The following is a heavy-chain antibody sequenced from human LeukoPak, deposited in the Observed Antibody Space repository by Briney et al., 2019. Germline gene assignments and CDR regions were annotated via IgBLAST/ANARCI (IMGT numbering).Heavy chain of an antibody. CDR2: IKEDGSEK. J-gene: IGHJ4*02. Sequence: GGSLRLSFAVFGIKLSQHWMRGARQAPGKGLEWVADIKEDGSEKDYMDSVKGRFTISRENAKNTMSLQMQRLRAEETVVYYWEWEICRCNYSWGQGTRVTVSS. D-gene: IGHD2-2*01. CDR3: EWEICRCNYS. CDR1: GIKLSQHW. V-gene: IGHV3-7*04.